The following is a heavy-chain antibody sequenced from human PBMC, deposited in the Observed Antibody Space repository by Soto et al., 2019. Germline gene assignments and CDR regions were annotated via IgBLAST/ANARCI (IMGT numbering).Heavy chain of an antibody. D-gene: IGHD5-12*01. CDR2: ISGSGGST. CDR1: GLTFSSYA. V-gene: IGHV3-23*01. CDR3: AQEKEEDRGYDDMGNCSDP. J-gene: IGHJ5*02. Sequence: EVQLLESGGGLVQPGGSLRLSCAASGLTFSSYAMSWVRQAPGKGLEWVSAISGSGGSTYYADSVKGRFTITRDNSKNTLYLQMNSLRAEDTDVYYWAQEKEEDRGYDDMGNCSDPWGQGTLVTVSS.